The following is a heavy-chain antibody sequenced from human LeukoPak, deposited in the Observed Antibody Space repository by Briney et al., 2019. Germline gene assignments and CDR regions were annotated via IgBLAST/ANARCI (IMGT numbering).Heavy chain of an antibody. CDR1: GFTFSDNC. CDR2: ISSRGSTM. Sequence: PGGSPRLSCAASGFTFSDNCTRSIRPPPGNGLEWVSFISSRGSTMYYADSVKGRFTISRDNAKYSLYLQMNSLRAEDTAVYYCATRGPDSSGFYRFDYWGQGTLVTVSS. CDR3: ATRGPDSSGFYRFDY. D-gene: IGHD3-22*01. J-gene: IGHJ4*02. V-gene: IGHV3-11*01.